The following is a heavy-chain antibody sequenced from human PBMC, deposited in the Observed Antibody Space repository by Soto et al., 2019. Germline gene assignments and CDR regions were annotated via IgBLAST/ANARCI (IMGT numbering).Heavy chain of an antibody. V-gene: IGHV5-10-1*01. CDR1: GYSFTSYW. CDR3: ARHSSGGSRRNYCYGLDV. J-gene: IGHJ6*02. D-gene: IGHD2-15*01. CDR2: IDPSDSYT. Sequence: GESLKLSCKGSGYSFTSYWISWVRQMPGKGLEWMGRIDPSDSYTNYSPSFQGHVTISAGKSISTAYLQWSSLKASDTAMYYCARHSSGGSRRNYCYGLDVWGQGTTVTVSS.